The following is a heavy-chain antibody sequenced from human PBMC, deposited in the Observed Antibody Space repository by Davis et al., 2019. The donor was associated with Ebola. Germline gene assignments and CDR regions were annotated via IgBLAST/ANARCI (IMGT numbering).Heavy chain of an antibody. CDR1: GFTFSSYA. Sequence: GGSLRLSCAASGFTFSSYAMHWVRQAPGKGLEWVSYISSSGSTIYYADSVKGRFTISRDNAKNSLYLQMNSLRAEDTAVYYCARGDDDFWSGYFDYWGQGTLVTVSS. J-gene: IGHJ4*02. D-gene: IGHD3-3*01. V-gene: IGHV3-48*04. CDR2: ISSSGSTI. CDR3: ARGDDDFWSGYFDY.